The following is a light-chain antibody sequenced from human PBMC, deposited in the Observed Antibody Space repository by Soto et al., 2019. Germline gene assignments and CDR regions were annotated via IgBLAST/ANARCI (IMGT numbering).Light chain of an antibody. CDR3: TVWDDSLMGLL. CDR2: RNN. J-gene: IGLJ2*01. Sequence: QSVLTQPPSASGTPGQRVTISCSGSSSNIGSNYVYWYQQLPGTAPQLLIYRNNQRPSGVPDRFSGSKSGTSASLAISALRSEDEADYYCTVWDDSLMGLLFGGGTKVTVL. CDR1: SSNIGSNY. V-gene: IGLV1-47*01.